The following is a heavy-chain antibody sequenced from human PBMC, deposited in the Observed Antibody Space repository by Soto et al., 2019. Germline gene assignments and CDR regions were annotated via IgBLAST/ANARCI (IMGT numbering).Heavy chain of an antibody. Sequence: QVQLVESGGGVVQPGRSLRLSCAASGFTFSSYGMHWVRQAPGKGLEWVAVIWYDGSNKYYADSVKGRFTISRDNSKNPLYLQMNSLRAEDTAVYYCARASGSLDYYGMDVWGQGTTVTVSS. D-gene: IGHD1-26*01. CDR2: IWYDGSNK. CDR1: GFTFSSYG. J-gene: IGHJ6*02. V-gene: IGHV3-33*01. CDR3: ARASGSLDYYGMDV.